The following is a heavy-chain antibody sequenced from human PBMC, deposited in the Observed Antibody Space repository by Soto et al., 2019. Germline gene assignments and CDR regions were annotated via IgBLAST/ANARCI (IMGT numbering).Heavy chain of an antibody. CDR2: IGNRGTGI. CDR3: ARDLRAVGMASRFDP. V-gene: IGHV3-11*01. CDR1: GFTFGDYY. J-gene: IGHJ5*02. D-gene: IGHD6-13*01. Sequence: QVQLVESGGGLVKPGGSLRLSCAASGFTFGDYYMTWIRQAPGKGLEWVSFIGNRGTGIYYADSVKGRFTIFRDNAKNSLYLQMNSLRAEDTAMYYWARDLRAVGMASRFDPWGQGTLVTVSS.